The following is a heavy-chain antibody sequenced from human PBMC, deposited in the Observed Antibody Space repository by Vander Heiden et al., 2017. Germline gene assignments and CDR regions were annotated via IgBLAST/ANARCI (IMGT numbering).Heavy chain of an antibody. V-gene: IGHV4-34*01. D-gene: IGHD6-13*01. J-gene: IGHJ4*02. CDR3: ARGLVRRDY. CDR1: GGSFSGYY. Sequence: QVQLQQWAAGQLKPSDTLSLTCAVYGGSFSGYYWSWIRQPPGKGLEWIGEINHSGSTNYNPSLKSRVTISVDTSKNQFSLKLSSVTAADTAVYYCARGLVRRDYWGQGTLVTVSS. CDR2: INHSGST.